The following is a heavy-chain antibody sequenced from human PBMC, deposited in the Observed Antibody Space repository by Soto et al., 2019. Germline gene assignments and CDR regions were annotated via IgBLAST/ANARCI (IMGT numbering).Heavy chain of an antibody. J-gene: IGHJ6*02. Sequence: GEALKISCKGSGYSFTSYWIGWVRQMPGKGLEWMGIIYPGDSDTRYSPSFQGQVTISADKSISTAYLQWSSLKASDTDMYYWARPLMVVLGGIVGWGQGNTVNVSS. D-gene: IGHD2-21*01. CDR1: GYSFTSYW. CDR2: IYPGDSDT. CDR3: ARPLMVVLGGIVG. V-gene: IGHV5-51*01.